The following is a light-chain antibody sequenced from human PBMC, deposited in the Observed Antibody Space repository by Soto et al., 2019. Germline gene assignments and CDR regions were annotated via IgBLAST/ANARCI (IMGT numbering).Light chain of an antibody. V-gene: IGKV1-6*01. J-gene: IGKJ1*01. CDR2: GTF. CDR1: QDIRTE. Sequence: AIQMTQSPSSLSASVGDRVIITCRASQDIRTELGWYQQKPGKAPRLLIYGTFSLQSGVPSRFSGSGSGTDFTITITSLQPDDFATYYCLQGLRYPRTFGQGTKVDIK. CDR3: LQGLRYPRT.